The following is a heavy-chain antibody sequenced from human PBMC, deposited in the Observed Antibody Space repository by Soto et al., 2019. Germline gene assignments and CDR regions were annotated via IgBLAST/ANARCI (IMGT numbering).Heavy chain of an antibody. D-gene: IGHD1-26*01. Sequence: DVQLVESGGGLVKPGGSLRLSCTLSGVTFTDAWMNWVRQAPGKGLEWVGRIKSKGSGGTTDYAAPAKGRFTISRDDSKNTLLLQMDSLQIGDTAVYFCVWQSDFIGAWHWGQGTLVTVSS. J-gene: IGHJ4*02. CDR2: IKSKGSGGTT. CDR1: GVTFTDAW. CDR3: VWQSDFIGAWH. V-gene: IGHV3-15*07.